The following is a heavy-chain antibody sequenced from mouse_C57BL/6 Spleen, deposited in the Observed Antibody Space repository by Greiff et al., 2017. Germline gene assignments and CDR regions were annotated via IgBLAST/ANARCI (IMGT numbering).Heavy chain of an antibody. V-gene: IGHV1-9*01. D-gene: IGHD2-3*01. CDR1: GYTFTGYW. CDR3: ARSTMITRGFAY. CDR2: ILPGSGST. Sequence: VQLQQSGAELMKPGASVKLSCKATGYTFTGYWIEWVKQRPGHGLEWIGEILPGSGSTNYNGKFKGKATLTADTSSNTAYMQLSSLTTEDSAIYDCARSTMITRGFAYWGQGTLVTVSA. J-gene: IGHJ3*01.